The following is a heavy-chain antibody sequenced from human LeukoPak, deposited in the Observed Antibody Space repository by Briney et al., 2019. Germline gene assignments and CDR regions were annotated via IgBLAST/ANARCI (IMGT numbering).Heavy chain of an antibody. V-gene: IGHV1-8*03. J-gene: IGHJ6*03. CDR1: GYTFTSYD. D-gene: IGHD2-21*02. Sequence: GASVKVSCKASGYTFTSYDINWVRQATGQGLEWMGWMNLNSGNTGYAQKFQGRVTITRNTSISTAYMELSSLRSEDTAVYYCARRGFFTAEDYYYYMDVWGKGTTVTVSS. CDR3: ARRGFFTAEDYYYYMDV. CDR2: MNLNSGNT.